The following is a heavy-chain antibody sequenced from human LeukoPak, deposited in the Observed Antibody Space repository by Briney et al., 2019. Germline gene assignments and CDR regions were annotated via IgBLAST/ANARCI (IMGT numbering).Heavy chain of an antibody. J-gene: IGHJ6*02. CDR1: GFTFSDYW. Sequence: GGSLRLSCAASGFTFSDYWMHWVRQAPGKGLEWVANINQDGSEKYYVDSVKGRFTISRDNAKNSLYLQVNSLRAEDTAVYYCAESAAYCSGGNCSSGYYGMDVWGQGTTVTVSS. CDR2: INQDGSEK. V-gene: IGHV3-7*05. CDR3: AESAAYCSGGNCSSGYYGMDV. D-gene: IGHD2-15*01.